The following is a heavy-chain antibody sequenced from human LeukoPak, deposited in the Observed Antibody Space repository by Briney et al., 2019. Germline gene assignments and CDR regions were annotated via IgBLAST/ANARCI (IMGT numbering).Heavy chain of an antibody. Sequence: GESLKISCKGSGYSFTSYWIGWVRQMPGKGLEWMGIIYPSDSDTRYSPSFQGQVTISADKSISTAYLQWSSLKASDTAMYYCALITMVRGVITNFDYWGQGTLVTVSS. CDR2: IYPSDSDT. CDR3: ALITMVRGVITNFDY. CDR1: GYSFTSYW. J-gene: IGHJ4*02. V-gene: IGHV5-51*01. D-gene: IGHD3-10*01.